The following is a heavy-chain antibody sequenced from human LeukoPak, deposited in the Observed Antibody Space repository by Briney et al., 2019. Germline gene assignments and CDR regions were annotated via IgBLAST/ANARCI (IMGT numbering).Heavy chain of an antibody. D-gene: IGHD1-26*01. Sequence: ASVKVSCKASGYTFTIYAISWVRQAPGQGLEWMGWISTYSGNTNYAQKLQGRVTMTTDTSTSTAYMELSSLRSEDTAVYYCATDRGIVGANDAFDIWGQGTMVTVSS. CDR3: ATDRGIVGANDAFDI. V-gene: IGHV1-18*01. J-gene: IGHJ3*02. CDR2: ISTYSGNT. CDR1: GYTFTIYA.